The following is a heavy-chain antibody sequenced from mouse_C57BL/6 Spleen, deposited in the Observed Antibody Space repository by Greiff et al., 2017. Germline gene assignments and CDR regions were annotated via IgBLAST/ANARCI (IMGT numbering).Heavy chain of an antibody. Sequence: VQLKESGAELVRPGASVKLSCTASGFNIKDDYMHWVKQRPEQGLEWIGWIDPENGDTEYASKFQGKATITADTSSNTAYLQLSILTSEDTAVYYCTTVLPDAMDYWGQGTSVTVSS. V-gene: IGHV14-4*01. CDR1: GFNIKDDY. CDR3: TTVLPDAMDY. D-gene: IGHD1-1*01. CDR2: IDPENGDT. J-gene: IGHJ4*01.